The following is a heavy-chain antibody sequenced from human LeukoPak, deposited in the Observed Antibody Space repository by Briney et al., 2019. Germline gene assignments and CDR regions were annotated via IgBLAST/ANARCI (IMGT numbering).Heavy chain of an antibody. CDR3: ARQGYDILTGYIDAFDI. CDR1: GGSIRSYS. V-gene: IGHV4-59*08. D-gene: IGHD3-9*01. CDR2: ISFSGST. Sequence: PSETLSLTCTVSGGSIRSYSWSWIRQPPGKGLGGMGYISFSGSTNYNHSLKSRLTISIDTHKNQFSLKLRSVTAADTAIYYCARQGYDILTGYIDAFDIWGQGTMLTVSS. J-gene: IGHJ3*02.